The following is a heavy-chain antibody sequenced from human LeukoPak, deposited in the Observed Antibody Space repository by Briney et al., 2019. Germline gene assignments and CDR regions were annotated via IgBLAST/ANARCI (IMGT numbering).Heavy chain of an antibody. V-gene: IGHV4-59*01. CDR3: AREFMTAWGAFDI. J-gene: IGHJ3*02. Sequence: SETLSLTCTVSGGSISSYYWSWIRQPPGKGLEWIGYIYYSGSTNYNPSLKSRVTISVDTSKNQFSPKLSSVTAADTAVYYCAREFMTAWGAFDIWGQGTMVTVSS. CDR1: GGSISSYY. D-gene: IGHD2-21*02. CDR2: IYYSGST.